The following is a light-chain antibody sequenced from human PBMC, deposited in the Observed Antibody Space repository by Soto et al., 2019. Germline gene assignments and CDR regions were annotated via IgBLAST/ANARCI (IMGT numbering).Light chain of an antibody. CDR1: SSDVGGYNS. CDR3: SSYTGSNTLPYV. J-gene: IGLJ1*01. CDR2: EVF. Sequence: QPVLTQPASLSGSPGQSITISCAGASSDVGGYNSVSWYQQHPGKAPKLIIYEVFHRPSGVSNRFSGSKSDSTASLTISGLQAEDEADYYCSSYTGSNTLPYVFGTGTKLTVL. V-gene: IGLV2-14*01.